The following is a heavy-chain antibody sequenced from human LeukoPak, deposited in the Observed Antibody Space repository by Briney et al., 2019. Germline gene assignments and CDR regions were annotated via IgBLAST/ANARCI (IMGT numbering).Heavy chain of an antibody. CDR2: ISGSGGST. CDR3: AKGTLMIVVANDY. D-gene: IGHD3-22*01. Sequence: GGSLRLSCAASGFTFSSYAMSWVRQAPGKGLEWVSAISGSGGSTYYADSVKGRFTISRDNSKNTPYLQMNSLRAEDTAVYYCAKGTLMIVVANDYWGQGTLVTVSS. J-gene: IGHJ4*02. CDR1: GFTFSSYA. V-gene: IGHV3-23*01.